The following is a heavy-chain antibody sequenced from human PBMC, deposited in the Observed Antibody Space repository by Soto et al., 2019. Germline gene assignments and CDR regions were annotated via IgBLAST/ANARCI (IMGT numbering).Heavy chain of an antibody. V-gene: IGHV4-34*01. CDR3: ARSVFP. Sequence: PSETLSLTCAVYGGSFSGYYWSWIRQPPGKGLEWIGEINHSGVTYYKPSLKRRVTISVDTSKNQFSLKLSSVTAADTAVHYCARSVFPWGRGTLGTGSS. CDR2: INHSGVT. CDR1: GGSFSGYY. J-gene: IGHJ5*02.